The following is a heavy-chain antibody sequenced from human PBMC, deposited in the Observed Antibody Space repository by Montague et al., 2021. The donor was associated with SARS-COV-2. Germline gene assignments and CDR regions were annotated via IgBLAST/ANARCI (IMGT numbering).Heavy chain of an antibody. CDR2: MYSRGGI. CDR3: ARSDWDYYDRSGYYHFDS. D-gene: IGHD3-22*01. J-gene: IGHJ4*02. V-gene: IGHV4-61*09. Sequence: TLSLTCSVSGGSISSGTYYWNWIRQPAGKGLEWIGHMYSRGGISYNPPLRSRVTISPDTTRNQFSLKFSSVTAADTAIYYCARSDWDYYDRSGYYHFDSWGQGTLVAVSS. CDR1: GGSISSGTYY.